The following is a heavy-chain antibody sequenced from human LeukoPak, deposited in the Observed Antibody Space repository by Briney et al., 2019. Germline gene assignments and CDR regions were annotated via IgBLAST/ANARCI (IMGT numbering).Heavy chain of an antibody. Sequence: GESLKISCKGSGYSFTSYWIGWVRQMPGKGLEWMGIIYPGDSDTRYSPSFQGQVTISADKSISTAYLQWSSQKASDTAMYYCARRLGYCSGGSCYYYFDYWGQGTLVTVSS. V-gene: IGHV5-51*01. CDR1: GYSFTSYW. D-gene: IGHD2-15*01. CDR2: IYPGDSDT. CDR3: ARRLGYCSGGSCYYYFDY. J-gene: IGHJ4*02.